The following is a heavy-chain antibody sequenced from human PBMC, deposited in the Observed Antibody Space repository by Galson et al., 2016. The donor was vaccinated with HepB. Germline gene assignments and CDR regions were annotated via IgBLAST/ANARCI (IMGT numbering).Heavy chain of an antibody. CDR2: ITSGSNTT. V-gene: IGHV3-48*04. CDR3: IRFDNGDYF. CDR1: GFTFNTYT. Sequence: SLRLSCAASGFTFNTYTMNWVRQAPGKGLEWVSSITSGSNTTYYADSVKGRFTISRDNAKNTLYLQMNSLRVEDTAVYYCIRFDNGDYFWGQGTLVTVSS. D-gene: IGHD4-17*01. J-gene: IGHJ1*01.